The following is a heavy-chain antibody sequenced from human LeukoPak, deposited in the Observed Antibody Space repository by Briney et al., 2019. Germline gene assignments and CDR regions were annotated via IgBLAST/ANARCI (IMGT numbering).Heavy chain of an antibody. CDR2: IFYSGST. Sequence: SETLSLTCTVSSGSISTSNYYWGWVRQPPGKALEWIGNIFYSGSTYYSPSLKSRVTISLDPSQNQFSLKLSPVTAADTAVYYCARPGRSYYGSGRRGWFDPWGQRTLVTVSS. CDR1: SGSISTSNYY. D-gene: IGHD3-10*01. CDR3: ARPGRSYYGSGRRGWFDP. J-gene: IGHJ5*02. V-gene: IGHV4-39*07.